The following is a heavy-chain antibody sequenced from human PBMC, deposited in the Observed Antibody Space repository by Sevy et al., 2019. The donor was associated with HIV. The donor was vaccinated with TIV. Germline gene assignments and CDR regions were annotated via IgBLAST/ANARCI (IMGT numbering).Heavy chain of an antibody. CDR1: AFTFSSYD. CDR2: IGTAGDP. CDR3: ARAPTTGYSSSWPIDY. D-gene: IGHD6-13*01. J-gene: IGHJ4*02. Sequence: GGSLRLSCAASAFTFSSYDMHWVRQATGKGLEWVSAIGTAGDPYYPGSVKGRFTISRENAKNSLYLQMNSLRAGDTAVYYCARAPTTGYSSSWPIDYWGQGTLVTVSS. V-gene: IGHV3-13*05.